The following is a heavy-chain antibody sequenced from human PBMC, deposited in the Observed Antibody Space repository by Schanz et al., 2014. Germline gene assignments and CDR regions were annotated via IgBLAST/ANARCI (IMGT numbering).Heavy chain of an antibody. J-gene: IGHJ4*02. V-gene: IGHV3-23*01. CDR3: AIIGVMVAVAGTRADY. CDR1: GFTFNSYA. Sequence: DVQLLESGGGLVQPGGSLRLSCAASGFTFNSYAMTWVRQAPGKGLEWVSGISGSGGSTYYADSVKGRFTISRDNSKNTLYLQMNRLRAEDTALYYCAIIGVMVAVAGTRADYWGQGTLVTVSS. CDR2: ISGSGGST. D-gene: IGHD6-19*01.